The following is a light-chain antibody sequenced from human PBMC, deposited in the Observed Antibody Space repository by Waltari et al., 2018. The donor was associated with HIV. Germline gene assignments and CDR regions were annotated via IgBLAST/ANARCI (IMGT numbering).Light chain of an antibody. CDR2: ATS. Sequence: DIQMTQFPSSLSASVGDRVTITCRASQEIGVYFGWYQQKGGKPPKLLIYATSNLQSGVPSRFCGDGTGTDFTLTISSLQPEDVGTYYCQRYNDVPVIFGQGTRLEIK. J-gene: IGKJ5*01. CDR3: QRYNDVPVI. V-gene: IGKV1-27*01. CDR1: QEIGVY.